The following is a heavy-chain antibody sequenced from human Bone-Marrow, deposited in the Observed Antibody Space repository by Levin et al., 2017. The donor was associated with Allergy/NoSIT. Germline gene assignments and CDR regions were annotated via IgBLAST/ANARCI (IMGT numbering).Heavy chain of an antibody. CDR2: VYYSGTT. Sequence: PSETLSLTCTVSGVSITSNSYYWVWIRQPPGKGLEWIGSVYYSGTTFYSPSLPLLFTISLDTSENQFSLKLRSVTAADTALYYCARHLIPTATDEWGQGMVVTVDS. J-gene: IGHJ4*02. D-gene: IGHD2-2*01. CDR1: GVSITSNSYY. CDR3: ARHLIPTATDE. V-gene: IGHV4-39*01.